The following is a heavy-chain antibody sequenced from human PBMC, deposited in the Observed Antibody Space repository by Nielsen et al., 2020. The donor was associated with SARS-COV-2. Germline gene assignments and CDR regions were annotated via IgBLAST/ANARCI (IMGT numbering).Heavy chain of an antibody. D-gene: IGHD3-10*01. CDR3: ARGLGYGSGSYYEDNWFDP. CDR2: ISSSSSTI. J-gene: IGHJ5*02. Sequence: VRQALGKGLEWVSYISSSSSTIYYADSVKGRFTISRDNAKNSLYLQMNSLRDEDTAVYYCARGLGYGSGSYYEDNWFDPWGQGTLVTVSS. V-gene: IGHV3-48*02.